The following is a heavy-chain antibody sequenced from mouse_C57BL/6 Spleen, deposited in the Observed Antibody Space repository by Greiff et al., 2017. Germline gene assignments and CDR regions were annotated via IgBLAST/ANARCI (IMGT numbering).Heavy chain of an antibody. V-gene: IGHV1-50*01. D-gene: IGHD1-1*01. J-gene: IGHJ1*03. CDR1: GYTFTSYW. CDR3: ARSDYGSSYDGYFDV. Sequence: QVQLQQPGAELVKPGASVKLSCKASGYTFTSYWMQWVKQRPGQGLEWIGEIDPSDSYTNYNQKFKGKATLTVDTSSSTAYMQLSSLTSEDSAVYYCARSDYGSSYDGYFDVWGTGTTVTVAS. CDR2: IDPSDSYT.